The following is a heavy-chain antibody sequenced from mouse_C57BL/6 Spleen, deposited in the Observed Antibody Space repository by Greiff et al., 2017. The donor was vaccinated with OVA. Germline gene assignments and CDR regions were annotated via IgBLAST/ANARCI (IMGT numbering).Heavy chain of an antibody. V-gene: IGHV1-64*01. CDR3: ARIYYDAMDY. CDR2: IHPNSGST. J-gene: IGHJ4*01. Sequence: QVQLQQPGAELVKPGASVKLSCTASGYTFTSYWMHWVQQRPGQGLEWIGMIHPNSGSTNYNAKFKSKATLTVDKSSSTAYMQLSSLTSEDSAVYYCARIYYDAMDYWGQGTSVTVSS. CDR1: GYTFTSYW.